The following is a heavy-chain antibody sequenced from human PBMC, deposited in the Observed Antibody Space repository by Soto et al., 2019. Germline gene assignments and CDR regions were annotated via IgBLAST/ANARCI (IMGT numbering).Heavy chain of an antibody. CDR3: ARASYTYYYYGMDV. D-gene: IGHD1-26*01. Sequence: GGSLRLSCAASGFTFSSYSMNWVRQAPGKGLEWVSSISSSSSYIYYADSVKGRFTISRDNAKNSLYLQMNSLRAEDTAVYYCARASYTYYYYGMDVWGQGTTVTVSS. CDR1: GFTFSSYS. V-gene: IGHV3-21*01. J-gene: IGHJ6*02. CDR2: ISSSSSYI.